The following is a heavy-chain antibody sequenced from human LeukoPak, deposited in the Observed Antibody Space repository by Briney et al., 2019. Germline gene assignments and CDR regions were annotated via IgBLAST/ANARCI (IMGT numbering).Heavy chain of an antibody. CDR1: GYTFTSYY. J-gene: IGHJ4*02. CDR2: INPSGGST. CDR3: ARVLESDSSGWYGVDY. D-gene: IGHD6-19*01. Sequence: ASVKVSCKASGYTFTSYYMHWVRQAPGQGLEWMGIINPSGGSTSYAQKFQGRVTMTRDMSTSTVYMELSSLRSEDTAVYYCARVLESDSSGWYGVDYWGQGTLVTVSS. V-gene: IGHV1-46*01.